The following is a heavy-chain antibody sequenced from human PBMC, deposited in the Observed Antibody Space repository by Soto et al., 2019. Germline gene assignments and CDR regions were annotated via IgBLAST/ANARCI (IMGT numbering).Heavy chain of an antibody. D-gene: IGHD3-22*01. CDR3: ARSGMYYYDSSIDY. V-gene: IGHV4-4*02. CDR2: IYHSGST. J-gene: IGHJ4*02. CDR1: GGSISSSNW. Sequence: SETLSLTCAVSGGSISSSNWWSWVRQPPGKGLEWIGEIYHSGSTNYNPSLKSRVTISVDKSKNQFSLKLSSVTAADTAVYYCARSGMYYYDSSIDYWGQGTLVTVSS.